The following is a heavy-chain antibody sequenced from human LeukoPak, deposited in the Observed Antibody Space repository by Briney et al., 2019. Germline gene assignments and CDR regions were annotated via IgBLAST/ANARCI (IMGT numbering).Heavy chain of an antibody. CDR3: ARVASGSYYDFDY. CDR1: GYTFTSYY. Sequence: ASVNVSCKASGYTFTSYYMHWVRQAPGQGLEWMGIINPSGGSTSYAQKFQGRVTMTRDTSISTAYMELSRLRSDDTAVYYCARVASGSYYDFDYWGQGTLVTVSS. D-gene: IGHD1-26*01. J-gene: IGHJ4*02. V-gene: IGHV1-46*01. CDR2: INPSGGST.